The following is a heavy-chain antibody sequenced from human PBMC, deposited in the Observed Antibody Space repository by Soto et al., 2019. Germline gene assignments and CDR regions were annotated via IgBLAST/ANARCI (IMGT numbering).Heavy chain of an antibody. D-gene: IGHD1-1*01. CDR2: IYPGDSDT. J-gene: IGHJ4*02. Sequence: EVQLVQSGAEVKKPGESLKISCKGSGYSFTSYWIGWVRQMPGKGLEWMGIIYPGDSDTRYSPSFQGQVTITADKSISTAYLQWSSLKASDTAMYYCARQGFTSVTTHFFDYWGQGTLVTVSS. CDR3: ARQGFTSVTTHFFDY. CDR1: GYSFTSYW. V-gene: IGHV5-51*01.